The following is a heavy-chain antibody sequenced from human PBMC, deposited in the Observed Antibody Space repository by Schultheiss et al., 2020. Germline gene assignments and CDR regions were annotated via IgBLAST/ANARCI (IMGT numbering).Heavy chain of an antibody. V-gene: IGHV4-34*01. CDR1: GGSVSDYF. D-gene: IGHD3-16*01. Sequence: SETLSLTCAVYGGSVSDYFWSWIRQSPGKGLEWIGEINHSGSTNYNPSLKSRVIISLDTPKNQFSLKLSSVTAADTAVYYCARLMKGGMYYFDYWGQGTLVTVSS. J-gene: IGHJ4*02. CDR2: INHSGST. CDR3: ARLMKGGMYYFDY.